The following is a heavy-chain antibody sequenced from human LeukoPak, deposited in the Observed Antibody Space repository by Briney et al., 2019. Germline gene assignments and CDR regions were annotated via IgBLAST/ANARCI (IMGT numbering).Heavy chain of an antibody. Sequence: GGSLRLSCVASGFTFRNYGMSWVRQAPGKGLEWVSVISGNGHNTFYADSVKGRFTISRDNSKNTLYLQMDSLRAEDTAVYYCARDLGGYGDYGTNFDYWGQGTLVTVSS. CDR2: ISGNGHNT. CDR1: GFTFRNYG. V-gene: IGHV3-23*01. J-gene: IGHJ4*02. D-gene: IGHD4-17*01. CDR3: ARDLGGYGDYGTNFDY.